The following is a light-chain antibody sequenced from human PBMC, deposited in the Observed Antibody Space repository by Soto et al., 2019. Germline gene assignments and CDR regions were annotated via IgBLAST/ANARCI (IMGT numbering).Light chain of an antibody. CDR2: AAS. CDR1: QDIRNF. CDR3: PTASSVPV. Sequence: DIQMTQSPTSLSASVGDRVTITCRASQDIRNFVAWYQQKPGKAPKLLIYAASTLQSGVPSRFRGSGSGTDFPLSIHLLQPGPVAPSACPTASSVPVLGPGNKGEIK. V-gene: IGKV1-27*01. J-gene: IGKJ3*01.